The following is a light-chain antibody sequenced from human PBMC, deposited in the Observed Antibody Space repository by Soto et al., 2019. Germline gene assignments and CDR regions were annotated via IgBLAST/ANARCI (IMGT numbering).Light chain of an antibody. Sequence: EIVLTQSPATLSLSPGERATLSFRASQRVSSYLAWYQQKPGQAPRLLIYDASNRATGLPARFSGSGSGTDFTLTISSLEPEDFAVYSCQQRSNWPPLTFGGGTKVEIK. V-gene: IGKV3-11*01. J-gene: IGKJ4*01. CDR3: QQRSNWPPLT. CDR1: QRVSSY. CDR2: DAS.